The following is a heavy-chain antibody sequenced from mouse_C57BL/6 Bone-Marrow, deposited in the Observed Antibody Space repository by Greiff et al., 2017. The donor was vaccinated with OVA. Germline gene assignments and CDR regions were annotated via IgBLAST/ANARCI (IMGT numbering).Heavy chain of an antibody. J-gene: IGHJ3*01. D-gene: IGHD2-1*01. CDR2: IDPSDSST. CDR3: ARDLLWNYGGFAY. V-gene: IGHV1-50*01. CDR1: GYTFTSYW. Sequence: QVQLQQPGAELVKPGASVKLSCKASGYTFTSYWMQWVKQRPGQGLEWIGEIDPSDSSTNYNQKFKGKATLTVDTSSSTAYMQLSSLTSEDSAVYYCARDLLWNYGGFAYWGQGTLVTVSA.